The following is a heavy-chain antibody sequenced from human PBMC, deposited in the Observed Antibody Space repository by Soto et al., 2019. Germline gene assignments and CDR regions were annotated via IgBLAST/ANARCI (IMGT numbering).Heavy chain of an antibody. CDR1: GFTFSSYA. D-gene: IGHD1-1*01. Sequence: GGSLRLSCTASGFTFSSYAMTWVRQAPGKGLEYISAISGSGVTTYYADSMKGRFTVSRDNSKNTLYLQMISLRAEDTAIYYSSKDRDHIGMLDAFGVWGQATMVTVSS. CDR2: ISGSGVTT. V-gene: IGHV3-23*01. CDR3: SKDRDHIGMLDAFGV. J-gene: IGHJ3*01.